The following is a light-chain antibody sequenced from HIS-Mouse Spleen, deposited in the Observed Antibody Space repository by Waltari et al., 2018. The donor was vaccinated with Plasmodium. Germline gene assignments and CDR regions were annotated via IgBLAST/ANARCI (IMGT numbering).Light chain of an antibody. J-gene: IGLJ2*01. CDR1: SSDVGSSNL. CDR2: EGS. V-gene: IGLV2-23*03. CDR3: CSYAGSSTFVV. Sequence: QSALPQPASVSGSPGQSITISCTGTSSDVGSSNLLSWYQQHPGKAHKLMIYEGSKRPSGVSNRFSGSKSGNTASLTISGLQAEDEADYYCCSYAGSSTFVVFGGGTKLTVL.